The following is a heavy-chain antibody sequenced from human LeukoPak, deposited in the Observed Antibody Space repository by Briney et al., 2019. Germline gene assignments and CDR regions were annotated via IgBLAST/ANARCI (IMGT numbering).Heavy chain of an antibody. J-gene: IGHJ3*02. D-gene: IGHD3-22*01. V-gene: IGHV3-23*01. Sequence: GGSLRLSCAASGFTFSSYAMSWVRQAPGKGLEWVSAISGSGGSTYYADSVKGRFTISRDNAKNSLYLQMNSLRAEDTALYHCARAGADSSGPPQGDDAFDIWGQGTMVTVSS. CDR2: ISGSGGST. CDR1: GFTFSSYA. CDR3: ARAGADSSGPPQGDDAFDI.